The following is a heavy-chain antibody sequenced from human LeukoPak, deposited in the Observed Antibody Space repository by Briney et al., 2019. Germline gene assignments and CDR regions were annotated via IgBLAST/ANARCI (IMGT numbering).Heavy chain of an antibody. CDR1: GFTFSTSG. D-gene: IGHD2-15*01. CDR2: IRYDGSKM. J-gene: IGHJ4*02. V-gene: IGHV3-30*02. Sequence: PGGSLRLSCATSGFTFSTSGMHWVRQAPGKGLEWVAFIRYDGSKMYYVDSVKGRFTISRDNSKNTLYLEMYSLRTEDTAIYYCAKDGGCGGSCHLFDYWGQGALVTVSS. CDR3: AKDGGCGGSCHLFDY.